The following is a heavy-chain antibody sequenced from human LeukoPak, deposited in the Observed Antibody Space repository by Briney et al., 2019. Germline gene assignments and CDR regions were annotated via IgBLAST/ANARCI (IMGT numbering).Heavy chain of an antibody. CDR3: TKGPDYYGTFDY. Sequence: GRSLRLSCAASGFTFDDYAMHWVPQAPGKGLEWVSGLSWNSGSITYADSVKGRFTISRDNAKKSLYLQMNNLRVEDTALYYCTKGPDYYGTFDYWGQGTLVTVSS. D-gene: IGHD3-10*01. V-gene: IGHV3-9*01. CDR2: LSWNSGSI. CDR1: GFTFDDYA. J-gene: IGHJ4*02.